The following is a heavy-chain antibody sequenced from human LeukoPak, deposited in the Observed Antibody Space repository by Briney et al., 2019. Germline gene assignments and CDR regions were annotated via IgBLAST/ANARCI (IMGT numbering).Heavy chain of an antibody. J-gene: IGHJ4*02. Sequence: SETLSLTCAVYGGSFSGYYWSWIRQPPGKGLEWIGSIYYSGSTYYNPSLKSRVTISVDTSKNQFSLKLSSVTAADTAVYYCARRRDSSGWYRVLGPYDYWGQGTLVTVSS. CDR3: ARRRDSSGWYRVLGPYDY. V-gene: IGHV4-34*01. D-gene: IGHD6-19*01. CDR2: IYYSGST. CDR1: GGSFSGYY.